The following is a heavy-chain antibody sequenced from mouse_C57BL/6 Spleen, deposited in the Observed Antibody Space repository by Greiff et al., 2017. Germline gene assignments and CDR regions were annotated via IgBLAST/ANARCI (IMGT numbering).Heavy chain of an antibody. CDR3: ARGDYYSNYVDY. CDR2: IYPRDGST. CDR1: GYTFTDHT. D-gene: IGHD2-5*01. J-gene: IGHJ2*01. V-gene: IGHV1-78*01. Sequence: VKLMESDAELVQPGASVKISCKVSGYTFTDHTIHWMKQRPEQGLEWIGYIYPRDGSTKYNEKFKGKATLTADKSSSTAYMQLNSLTSEDSAVYFCARGDYYSNYVDYWGQGTTLTVSS.